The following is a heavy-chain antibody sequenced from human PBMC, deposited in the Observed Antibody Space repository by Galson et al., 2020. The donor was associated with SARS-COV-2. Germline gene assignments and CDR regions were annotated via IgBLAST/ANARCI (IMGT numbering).Heavy chain of an antibody. J-gene: IGHJ3*02. CDR3: AKEPAKQWEDVFDI. D-gene: IGHD1-26*01. Sequence: GESLKISCAASGFTFSSYGMHWVRQAPGKGLEWVAVILYDGSNKYYADFVKGRFTISRDNSKNTLYLQMNSLRAEDTAVYYCAKEPAKQWEDVFDIWGQGTMVIVSS. V-gene: IGHV3-30*18. CDR2: ILYDGSNK. CDR1: GFTFSSYG.